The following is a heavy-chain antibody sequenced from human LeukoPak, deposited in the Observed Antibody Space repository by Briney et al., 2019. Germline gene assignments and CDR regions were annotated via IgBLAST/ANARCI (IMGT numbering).Heavy chain of an antibody. Sequence: SETLSLTCAVYGGSFSGYYWSWIRQPPGKGLEWIGEINHSGSTNYNPSLKSRVTISVDTSKNQFSLKLSSVTAADTAVYYCARVKQVEMAKIAVTDDFDYWGQGTLASVSS. CDR1: GGSFSGYY. CDR2: INHSGST. D-gene: IGHD5-24*01. CDR3: ARVKQVEMAKIAVTDDFDY. J-gene: IGHJ4*02. V-gene: IGHV4-34*01.